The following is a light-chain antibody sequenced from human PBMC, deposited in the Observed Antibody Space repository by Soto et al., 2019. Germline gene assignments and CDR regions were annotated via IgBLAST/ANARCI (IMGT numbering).Light chain of an antibody. V-gene: IGLV2-8*02. J-gene: IGLJ1*01. Sequence: QSVRNQAPSASSSPGRSVGIACTGTSSDVGGYNYVSWYQQHPGKAPKLMIYEVNKRPSGVPDRFSGSKSGNTASLTVSGLQAEDEADYYCSSYAGSSNVFGTGTKVTVL. CDR1: SSDVGGYNY. CDR2: EVN. CDR3: SSYAGSSNV.